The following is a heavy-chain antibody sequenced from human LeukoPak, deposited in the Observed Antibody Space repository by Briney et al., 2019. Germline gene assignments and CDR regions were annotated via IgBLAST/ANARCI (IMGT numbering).Heavy chain of an antibody. J-gene: IGHJ4*02. CDR3: ARGSGWFCFDY. D-gene: IGHD6-19*01. Sequence: TGGSLRLSCAASGFTFSSYEMNWVRQAPGKGLEWVSYISSSGSTIYYADSVKGRFTISRDKAKNSLYLQMNSLRAEDTAVYYCARGSGWFCFDYWGQGTLVTVSS. CDR2: ISSSGSTI. CDR1: GFTFSSYE. V-gene: IGHV3-48*03.